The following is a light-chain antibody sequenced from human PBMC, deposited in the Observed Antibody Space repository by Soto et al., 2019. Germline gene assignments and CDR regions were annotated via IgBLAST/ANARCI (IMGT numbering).Light chain of an antibody. Sequence: EIVLTQSPGTLSLSPGERATLSCRASQSFSTFYLAWYQQKPGQAPRLLIYGASSRATGIPDRFSGSGSGTDFTLTISRLEPEDFAVYYCQHYGSSPYTFGQGTKLEIK. CDR3: QHYGSSPYT. J-gene: IGKJ2*01. CDR1: QSFSTFY. V-gene: IGKV3-20*01. CDR2: GAS.